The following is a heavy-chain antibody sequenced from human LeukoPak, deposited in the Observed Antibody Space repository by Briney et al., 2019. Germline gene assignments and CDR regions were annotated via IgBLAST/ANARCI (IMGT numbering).Heavy chain of an antibody. J-gene: IGHJ4*02. CDR1: GGSISSGDYY. CDR2: IYYSGST. Sequence: PSETLSLTCTVSGGSISSGDYYWSWIRQPPGKGLEWIGYIYYSGSTYYNPSLKSRITISVDTSKNQFSLKLSSVTAADTAVYYCARVGYSSSWTYDYWGQGTLVTVSS. CDR3: ARVGYSSSWTYDY. V-gene: IGHV4-30-4*08. D-gene: IGHD6-13*01.